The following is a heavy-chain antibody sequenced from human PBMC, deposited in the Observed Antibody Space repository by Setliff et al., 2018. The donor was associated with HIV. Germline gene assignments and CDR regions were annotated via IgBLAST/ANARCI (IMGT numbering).Heavy chain of an antibody. Sequence: ASVKVSCKASGFTFTSYGISWVRQAPGQGLEGMGWISVYNGNTNHAQKFQGRVTMTTDTSTSTAYMELRRLRSDDTAVYYCARGRELPGSPYYFDYWGQGTLVTVSS. J-gene: IGHJ4*02. CDR1: GFTFTSYG. CDR3: ARGRELPGSPYYFDY. CDR2: ISVYNGNT. V-gene: IGHV1-18*01. D-gene: IGHD1-26*01.